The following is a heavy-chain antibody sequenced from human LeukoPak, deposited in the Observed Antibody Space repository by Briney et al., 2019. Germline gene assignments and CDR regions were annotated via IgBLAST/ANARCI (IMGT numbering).Heavy chain of an antibody. D-gene: IGHD1-14*01. CDR1: GFTFSSYE. J-gene: IGHJ4*02. CDR2: ISYDGSNR. Sequence: PGGSLRLSCAASGFTFSSYEMNWVRQAPGKGLEWVAVISYDGSNRYYADSLKGRFTISRDNSKNTVYLQMNSLRAEDTAVYYCAKGAGIDYWGQGTLVTVSS. V-gene: IGHV3-30*18. CDR3: AKGAGIDY.